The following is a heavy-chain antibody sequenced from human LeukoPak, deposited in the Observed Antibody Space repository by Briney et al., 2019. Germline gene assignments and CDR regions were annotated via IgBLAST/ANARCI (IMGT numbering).Heavy chain of an antibody. J-gene: IGHJ4*02. Sequence: GASVKVSCKASGYTFTGYYMHWVRQAPGQGLEWMGWINPSSGGTNYAQKFQGRVTMTRDTSITTAYMDLSRLTSDDTAVYYCAKDRGGSYTPDFWGQGTLVTVSS. V-gene: IGHV1-2*02. D-gene: IGHD3-10*01. CDR1: GYTFTGYY. CDR3: AKDRGGSYTPDF. CDR2: INPSSGGT.